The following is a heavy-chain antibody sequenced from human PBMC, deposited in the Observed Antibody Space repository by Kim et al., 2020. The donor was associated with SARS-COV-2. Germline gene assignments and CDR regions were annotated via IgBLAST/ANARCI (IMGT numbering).Heavy chain of an antibody. V-gene: IGHV3-11*05. J-gene: IGHJ6*02. Sequence: GRFPLSRDNAKNSLYLQMNSLRAEDTAVYYCARDVGYCSGGSCYSFGMDVWGQGTTVTVSS. CDR3: ARDVGYCSGGSCYSFGMDV. D-gene: IGHD2-15*01.